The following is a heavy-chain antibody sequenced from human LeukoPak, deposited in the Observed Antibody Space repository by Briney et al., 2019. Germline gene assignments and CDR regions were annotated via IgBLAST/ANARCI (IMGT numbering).Heavy chain of an antibody. Sequence: PGRSLRLSCKASGFTFSSHGMNWVRQAPGKGLEWVAVIWYDGSKKYYVDPVKGRFTISRDNSKNTLYLQMNSLRAEDTAVYYCATMRQTVQLDYYYGMDVWGQGTTVTVSS. D-gene: IGHD1-1*01. V-gene: IGHV3-33*01. CDR1: GFTFSSHG. J-gene: IGHJ6*02. CDR3: ATMRQTVQLDYYYGMDV. CDR2: IWYDGSKK.